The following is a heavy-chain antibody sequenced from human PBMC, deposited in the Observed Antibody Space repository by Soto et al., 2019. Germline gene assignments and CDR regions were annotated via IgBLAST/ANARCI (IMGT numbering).Heavy chain of an antibody. CDR2: IIPIFGTA. J-gene: IGHJ6*02. D-gene: IGHD2-2*01. CDR3: ARGIDCSSTSCYQGYYYGMDV. Sequence: QVQLVQSGAEVKKPGSSVKVSCKASGGTFSSYAISWVRQAPGQGLEWMGGIIPIFGTANYAQKFQGRVKITADESTSTAYMELSSLRSEDTAVYYCARGIDCSSTSCYQGYYYGMDVWGQGTTVTVSS. CDR1: GGTFSSYA. V-gene: IGHV1-69*01.